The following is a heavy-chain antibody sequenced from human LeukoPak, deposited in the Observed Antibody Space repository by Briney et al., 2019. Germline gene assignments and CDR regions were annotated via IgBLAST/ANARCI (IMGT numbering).Heavy chain of an antibody. J-gene: IGHJ4*02. CDR3: ARDLNYDSAY. D-gene: IGHD3-22*01. Sequence: PGGSLRLSCAASGFTVSSNYMSWVRQAPGKGLEWVSVIYSGGSTYYADSVKGRFTISRDNSKNTVCLQMNSLRAEDTAVYYCARDLNYDSAYWGQGTLVTVSS. V-gene: IGHV3-53*01. CDR2: IYSGGST. CDR1: GFTVSSNY.